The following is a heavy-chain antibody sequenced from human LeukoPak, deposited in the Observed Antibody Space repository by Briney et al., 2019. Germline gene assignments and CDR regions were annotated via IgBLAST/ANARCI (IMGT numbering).Heavy chain of an antibody. Sequence: PGGSLRLSCAASGFTVSTNYMNWVRQAPGKGLEWVSILYSGSSTYYADSVEGRFTISRDSSKNTLFLQMNDLRAEGTAVYYCARVGDHFHWYLDLWGRGTLVTVSS. CDR2: LYSGSST. CDR1: GFTVSTNY. D-gene: IGHD3-3*02. V-gene: IGHV3-53*01. J-gene: IGHJ2*01. CDR3: ARVGDHFHWYLDL.